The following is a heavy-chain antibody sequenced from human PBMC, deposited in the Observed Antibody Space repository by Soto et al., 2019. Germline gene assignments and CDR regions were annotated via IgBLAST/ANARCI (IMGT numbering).Heavy chain of an antibody. V-gene: IGHV1-2*04. J-gene: IGHJ6*02. Sequence: GASVKVSCKASGCTFTGYYMHWVRQAPGQGLEWMGWINPNSGGTNYAQKFQGWATMTRDTSISTAYMELSRLRSDDTAVYYCARSISKGYSSSGMGYYGMDVWGQGTTVTVSS. D-gene: IGHD6-13*01. CDR1: GCTFTGYY. CDR2: INPNSGGT. CDR3: ARSISKGYSSSGMGYYGMDV.